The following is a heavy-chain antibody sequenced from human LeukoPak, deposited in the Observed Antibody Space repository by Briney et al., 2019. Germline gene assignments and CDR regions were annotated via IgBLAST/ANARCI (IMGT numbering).Heavy chain of an antibody. CDR2: INPNSGGT. V-gene: IGHV1-2*04. CDR3: ARGPFIVATMEVRFDP. J-gene: IGHJ5*02. Sequence: ASVKVSCKASGYTFTGYYMHWVRQAPGQGLEWMGWINPNSGGTNYAQKFQGWVTMTRDTSISTAYMELSRLRSDDTAVYYCARGPFIVATMEVRFDPWGQGTLVTVSS. D-gene: IGHD5-12*01. CDR1: GYTFTGYY.